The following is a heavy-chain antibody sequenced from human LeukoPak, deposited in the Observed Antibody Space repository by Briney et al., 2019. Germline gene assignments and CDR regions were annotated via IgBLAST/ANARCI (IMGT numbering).Heavy chain of an antibody. CDR3: ARGTYYDSSAYSGVRLFDY. Sequence: ASVKVSCEASGYTFTGYYMHWVRQAPGQGLEWMGWINPNSGRTNYAQKFQGRVTMTGDTSISTAYMELTRLTSDDTAVYYCARGTYYDSSAYSGVRLFDYWGQGTLVSVSS. J-gene: IGHJ4*02. D-gene: IGHD3-22*01. CDR2: INPNSGRT. V-gene: IGHV1-2*02. CDR1: GYTFTGYY.